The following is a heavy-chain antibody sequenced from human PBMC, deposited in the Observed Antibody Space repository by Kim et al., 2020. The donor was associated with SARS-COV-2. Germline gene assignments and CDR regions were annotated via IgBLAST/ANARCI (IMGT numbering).Heavy chain of an antibody. Sequence: GGSLRLSCAASGFTFSSYAMSWVRQAPGKGLEWVSAISGSGGSTYYADSVKGRFTISRDNSKNTLYLQMNSLRAEDTVVYYCAKDGGGNTMIVVVITPFFDYWGQGTLVTVSS. CDR2: ISGSGGST. V-gene: IGHV3-23*01. CDR1: GFTFSSYA. J-gene: IGHJ4*02. D-gene: IGHD3-22*01. CDR3: AKDGGGNTMIVVVITPFFDY.